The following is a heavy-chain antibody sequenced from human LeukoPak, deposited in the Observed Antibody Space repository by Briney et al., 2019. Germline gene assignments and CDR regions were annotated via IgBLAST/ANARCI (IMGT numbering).Heavy chain of an antibody. D-gene: IGHD2-15*01. Sequence: SETLSLTCTVFGGSFSYYFWTWIRQPPGKGLEWIGEINQSGRTNYNPSLSSRVTMSLDTSKKHFSLKLTSVTAADTAVYYCARRVALWPLDFWGQGTLVSVSS. CDR2: INQSGRT. J-gene: IGHJ4*02. V-gene: IGHV4-34*01. CDR3: ARRVALWPLDF. CDR1: GGSFSYYF.